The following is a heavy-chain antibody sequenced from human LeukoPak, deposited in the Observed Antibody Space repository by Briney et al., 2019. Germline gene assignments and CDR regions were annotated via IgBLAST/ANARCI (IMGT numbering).Heavy chain of an antibody. CDR3: ARAGVEMATIIDY. J-gene: IGHJ4*02. V-gene: IGHV3-11*01. Sequence: GGSLRLSCAAFGFTFSDYYISWIRQAPGKGLEWVSYISSSGSTIYYADSVKGRFTISRDNAKNSLYLQMNSLRAEDTAVYYCARAGVEMATIIDYWGQGTLVTVSS. D-gene: IGHD5-24*01. CDR2: ISSSGSTI. CDR1: GFTFSDYY.